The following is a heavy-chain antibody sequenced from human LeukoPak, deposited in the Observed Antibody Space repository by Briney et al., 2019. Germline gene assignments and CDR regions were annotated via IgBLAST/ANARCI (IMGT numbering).Heavy chain of an antibody. CDR1: GFTFSSYA. J-gene: IGHJ4*02. CDR3: AGRVTGYSSGYVY. Sequence: GGSLRLSCAASGFTFSSYAMHWVRQAPGKGLEWVAVISYDGSNKYYADSVKGRFTISRDNSKNTLYLQMNNLRAEDTAVYYCAGRVTGYSSGYVYWGQGTLVTVSS. V-gene: IGHV3-30*04. CDR2: ISYDGSNK. D-gene: IGHD5-18*01.